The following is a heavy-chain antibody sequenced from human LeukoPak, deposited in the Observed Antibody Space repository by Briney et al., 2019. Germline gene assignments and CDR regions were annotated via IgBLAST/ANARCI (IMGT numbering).Heavy chain of an antibody. CDR3: AKDPKREYFFDY. CDR1: GFRFEKCA. V-gene: IGHV3-43*02. CDR2: ISEDGGLT. Sequence: GGSLRLSCAASGFRFEKCAMHWVREVPGKGLEWVSIISEDGGLTYYADSVKGRFTISRDNSKNSLYLQMNSLRSEDTALYYCAKDPKREYFFDYWGQGTLVTVSS. J-gene: IGHJ4*02. D-gene: IGHD6-25*01.